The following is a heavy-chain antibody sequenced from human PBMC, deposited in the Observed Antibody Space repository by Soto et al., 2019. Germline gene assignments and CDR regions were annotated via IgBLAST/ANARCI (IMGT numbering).Heavy chain of an antibody. CDR3: ARVAAGYCSSTSPCYFDY. V-gene: IGHV1-18*01. Sequence: ASVKVSCKASGYTFTSYGISWVRQAPGQGLEWMGWISAYNGNTNYAQKLQGRVTMTTDTSTSTAYMELRSLRSDDTAVYYCARVAAGYCSSTSPCYFDYWGQGTLVTVSS. D-gene: IGHD2-2*01. CDR2: ISAYNGNT. CDR1: GYTFTSYG. J-gene: IGHJ4*02.